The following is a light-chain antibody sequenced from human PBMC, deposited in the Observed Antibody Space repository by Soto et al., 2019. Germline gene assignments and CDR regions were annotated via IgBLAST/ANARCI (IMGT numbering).Light chain of an antibody. CDR1: QNVISN. CDR2: GAS. Sequence: EIVMTQSPATLSVSPGERATLSCRASQNVISNLAWYQQKPGQPPSLLIYGASSRATGIPDRFSGSGSGTDFTLTISRLEPEDFAVYYCQQYSTSLITFGQGTRLEIK. CDR3: QQYSTSLIT. J-gene: IGKJ5*01. V-gene: IGKV3D-15*01.